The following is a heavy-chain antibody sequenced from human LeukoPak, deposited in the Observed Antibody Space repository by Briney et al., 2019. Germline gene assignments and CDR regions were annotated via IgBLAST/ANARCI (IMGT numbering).Heavy chain of an antibody. V-gene: IGHV3-48*01. J-gene: IGHJ4*02. CDR3: ARPKLGYCSSVTCSAPNYYFDY. CDR1: KFTFSSYG. CDR2: ISSSGSTI. Sequence: PGGSLRLSCAASKFTFSSYGMNWVRQAPGKGLEWVSYISSSGSTIYYADSVKGRFTISRDNTKRSLYLQMDSLRAEDTAVYYCARPKLGYCSSVTCSAPNYYFDYWGRGTLVTVSS. D-gene: IGHD2-2*01.